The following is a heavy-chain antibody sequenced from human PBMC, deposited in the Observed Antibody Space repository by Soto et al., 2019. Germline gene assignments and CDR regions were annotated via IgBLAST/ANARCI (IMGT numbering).Heavy chain of an antibody. J-gene: IGHJ4*02. CDR3: ARGRWTQTTADYYLDY. D-gene: IGHD1-1*01. CDR2: INAGNGNT. CDR1: GYTFSGYA. Sequence: EASVKVSCKAFGYTFSGYALHWVRQAPGQRLEWMGWINAGNGNTKYSQKFQGRVTITRDTSASTVYMELSSLRSEDTAVYYCARGRWTQTTADYYLDYWGQGTLVTVSS. V-gene: IGHV1-3*01.